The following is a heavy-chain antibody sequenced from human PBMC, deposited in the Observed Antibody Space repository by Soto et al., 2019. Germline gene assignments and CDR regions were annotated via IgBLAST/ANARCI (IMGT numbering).Heavy chain of an antibody. CDR2: IRSKAYGGTT. D-gene: IGHD3-10*01. Sequence: GGSLRLSCTASGFIFGDYAMSWFRQAPWKGLEWVGFIRSKAYGGTTEYAASVKGRFTISRDDSKSIAYLQMNSLKTEDTAVYYCTRDRLTMVRGVRTYYYGMDVWGQGTTVTVSS. J-gene: IGHJ6*02. V-gene: IGHV3-49*03. CDR3: TRDRLTMVRGVRTYYYGMDV. CDR1: GFIFGDYA.